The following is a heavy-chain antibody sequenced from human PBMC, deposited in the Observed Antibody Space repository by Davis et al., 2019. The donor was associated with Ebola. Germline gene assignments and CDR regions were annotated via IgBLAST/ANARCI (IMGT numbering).Heavy chain of an antibody. V-gene: IGHV3-48*02. D-gene: IGHD2-21*02. CDR2: MSHSSNTI. Sequence: GESLKISCAASGFTFTNGWMNWVRQAPGKGLEWVSYMSHSSNTIYYADSVKGRFTISRDNAKNSLFLQMNNLRDEDTAVYYCVRGRDIVVVTATPCFGFWGQGTMVTVSS. CDR1: GFTFTNGW. J-gene: IGHJ3*01. CDR3: VRGRDIVVVTATPCFGF.